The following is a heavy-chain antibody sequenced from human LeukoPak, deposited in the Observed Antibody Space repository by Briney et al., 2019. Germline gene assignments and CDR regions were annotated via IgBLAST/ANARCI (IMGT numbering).Heavy chain of an antibody. CDR2: INPNSGDT. CDR1: GYTFTAYY. D-gene: IGHD3-22*01. CDR3: ARGPNYYDSSGFHYRD. J-gene: IGHJ4*02. V-gene: IGHV1-2*02. Sequence: ASVKVSCKASGYTFTAYYMHWVRQAPGQGLEWMGWINPNSGDTKIAQKFKGRVTMTRDTSISTAYMELSSLRSDDTAVYYCARGPNYYDSSGFHYRDWGQGTLVTVSS.